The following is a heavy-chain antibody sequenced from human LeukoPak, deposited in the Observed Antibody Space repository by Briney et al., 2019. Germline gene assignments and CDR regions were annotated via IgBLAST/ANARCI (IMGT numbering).Heavy chain of an antibody. V-gene: IGHV1-46*01. CDR1: GYTFTSYY. CDR3: ARDRSPGGTHYYGMDV. D-gene: IGHD1-14*01. CDR2: INPSGGST. J-gene: IGHJ6*02. Sequence: ASVKVSCKASGYTFTSYYMHWVRQAPGQGLEWMGIINPSGGSTSYAQKFQGRVTMTRDTSMSTVYMELSSLRSEDTAVYYCARDRSPGGTHYYGMDVWGQGTTVTVSS.